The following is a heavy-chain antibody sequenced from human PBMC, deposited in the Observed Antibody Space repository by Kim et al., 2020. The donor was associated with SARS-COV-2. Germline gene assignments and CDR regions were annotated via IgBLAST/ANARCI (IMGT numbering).Heavy chain of an antibody. V-gene: IGHV5-51*01. CDR1: GYSFTSYW. D-gene: IGHD2-2*01. CDR2: IYPGDSDT. J-gene: IGHJ6*02. Sequence: GESLKISCKGSGYSFTSYWIGWVRQMPGKGLEWMGIIYPGDSDTRYSPSFQGQVTISADKSISTAYLQWSSLKASDTAMYYCARLEWDIVVVPAERALDVWGQGTTVTVSS. CDR3: ARLEWDIVVVPAERALDV.